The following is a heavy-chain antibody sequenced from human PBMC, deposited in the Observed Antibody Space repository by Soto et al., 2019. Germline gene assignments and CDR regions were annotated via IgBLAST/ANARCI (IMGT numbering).Heavy chain of an antibody. CDR2: IYYSGST. CDR3: ARDLRGPPPGHSGPSSWSKFDY. Sequence: KPSETLSLTCTVSGGSVSSGSYYWSWIRQPPGKGLEWIGYIYYSGSTNYNPSLKSRVTISVDTSKNQFSLKLSSVTAADTAVYYCARDLRGPPPGHSGPSSWSKFDYWGQGTLVTVSS. D-gene: IGHD6-13*01. V-gene: IGHV4-61*01. CDR1: GGSVSSGSYY. J-gene: IGHJ4*02.